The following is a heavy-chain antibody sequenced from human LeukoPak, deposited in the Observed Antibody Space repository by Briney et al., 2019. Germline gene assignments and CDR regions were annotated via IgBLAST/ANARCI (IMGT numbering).Heavy chain of an antibody. CDR3: AKDAELQFLDWLTPKWLDY. V-gene: IGHV3-23*01. CDR1: GFTFSSYA. CDR2: ISGSGGST. J-gene: IGHJ4*02. Sequence: GGSLRLSCAASGFTFSSYAMSWVRQAPGKGLEWVSAISGSGGSTYYADSVKGRFTISRDNSKNTLYLQMNSLSAEDTAVYYCAKDAELQFLDWLTPKWLDYWGQGTLVTVSS. D-gene: IGHD3-3*01.